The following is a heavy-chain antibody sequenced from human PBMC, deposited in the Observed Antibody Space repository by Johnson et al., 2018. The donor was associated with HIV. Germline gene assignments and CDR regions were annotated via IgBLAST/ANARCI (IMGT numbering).Heavy chain of an antibody. J-gene: IGHJ3*02. Sequence: QVQLVESGGGVVQPGGSLRLSCAASGFTFSSYGMHWVRQAPGKGLEWVAFIRYDGSNKYYADSVKGRFTISRDKSKNTLYLQMNSLRAEDTAVYYCAAGDSSGYYRQTDAFDIWGQGTMVTVSS. CDR3: AAGDSSGYYRQTDAFDI. CDR2: IRYDGSNK. V-gene: IGHV3-30*02. D-gene: IGHD3-22*01. CDR1: GFTFSSYG.